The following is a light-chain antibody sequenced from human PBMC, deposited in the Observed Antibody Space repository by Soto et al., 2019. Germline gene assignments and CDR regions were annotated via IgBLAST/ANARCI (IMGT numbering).Light chain of an antibody. CDR3: QQLHTYPLP. J-gene: IGKJ4*01. V-gene: IGKV1-9*01. CDR2: AAS. CDR1: QGISSY. Sequence: DIQLTQSPSFLSASVGDRVTITCRASQGISSYLAWYQQKPGKAPILLIYAASTLQYGVPSRFSGSGSGTEFTLTISSLQPEDFATDYCQQLHTYPLPFGGGTKVEI.